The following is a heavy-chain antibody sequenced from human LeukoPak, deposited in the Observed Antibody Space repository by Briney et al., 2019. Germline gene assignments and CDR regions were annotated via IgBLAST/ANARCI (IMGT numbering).Heavy chain of an antibody. CDR3: TTERCSSTSCLGPLFDY. V-gene: IGHV3-15*01. CDR2: IKSKTDGGTT. Sequence: PGGSLRLSCAASGFTFSNAWMSWVRQAPGKGLEWVGRIKSKTDGGTTDYAAPVKGRFTISRDDSKNTLYLQMNSLKTEDTAVYYCTTERCSSTSCLGPLFDYWGQGTLVTVSS. J-gene: IGHJ4*02. D-gene: IGHD2-2*01. CDR1: GFTFSNAW.